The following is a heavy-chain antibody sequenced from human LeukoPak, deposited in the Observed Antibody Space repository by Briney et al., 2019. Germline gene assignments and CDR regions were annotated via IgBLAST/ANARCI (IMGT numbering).Heavy chain of an antibody. V-gene: IGHV4-4*02. D-gene: IGHD3-16*01. Sequence: GSLRLSCAASGFIFSDYGMHWVRQPPGKGLEWIGEIYHTGSTNYSPSLRSRVTMSIDKSNNQFSLNLNSVTAADTAVYYCAKSGDYLWDYWGQGTLVTVSS. CDR1: GFIFSDYG. J-gene: IGHJ4*02. CDR2: IYHTGST. CDR3: AKSGDYLWDY.